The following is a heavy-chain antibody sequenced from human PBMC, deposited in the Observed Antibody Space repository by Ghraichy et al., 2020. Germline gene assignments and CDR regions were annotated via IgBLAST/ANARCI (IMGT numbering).Heavy chain of an antibody. CDR2: IYYSGST. CDR1: GGSVNRGTYY. J-gene: IGHJ4*02. V-gene: IGHV4-61*01. CDR3: ARGGSSGWYFFDY. Sequence: SETLSLTCTVSGGSVNRGTYYWTWIRQSPERGLEWIGSIYYSGSTNYNPSLKSRVTISLDTPKNQFSLNLTSVTAVDTAVYFCARGGSSGWYFFDYWGQGTRDTVSS. D-gene: IGHD6-19*01.